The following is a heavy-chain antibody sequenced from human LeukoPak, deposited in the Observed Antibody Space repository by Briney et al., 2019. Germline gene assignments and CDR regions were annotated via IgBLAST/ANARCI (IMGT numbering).Heavy chain of an antibody. CDR2: IHYSGYT. J-gene: IGHJ6*02. CDR1: GASVSRDF. Sequence: PSETLSLTCTVSGASVSRDFWSWIRQPPGKGLEWIGYIHYSGYTNYSPSLESRVTISADTSQNQLSLKLRSVTAADTAVYYCARHRPTVTNYYGMDVWGQGTTVTVSS. V-gene: IGHV4-59*02. D-gene: IGHD4-17*01. CDR3: ARHRPTVTNYYGMDV.